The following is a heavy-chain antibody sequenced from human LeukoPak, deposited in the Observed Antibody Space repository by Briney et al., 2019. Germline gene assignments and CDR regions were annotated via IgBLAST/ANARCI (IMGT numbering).Heavy chain of an antibody. CDR3: AKIVQFTAATGTGLDY. D-gene: IGHD6-13*01. Sequence: GGSLRLSCAASGFTFSSYSMNWVRQAPGKGLEWVSSIGSSGNYIYYADSVKGRFTISRDNSKNTMYLQMNSLRAEDTAVYYCAKIVQFTAATGTGLDYWGQGTLVTVSP. V-gene: IGHV3-21*01. CDR1: GFTFSSYS. CDR2: IGSSGNYI. J-gene: IGHJ4*02.